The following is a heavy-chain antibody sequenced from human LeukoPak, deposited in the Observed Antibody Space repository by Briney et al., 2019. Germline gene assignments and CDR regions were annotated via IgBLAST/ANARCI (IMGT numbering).Heavy chain of an antibody. CDR2: IRYDGSNK. D-gene: IGHD3-10*01. CDR1: GFTSSSYG. V-gene: IGHV3-30*02. CDR3: AKDLYYYGSGTPEY. Sequence: GGSLRLSCAAPGFTSSSYGMHWVRQAPGKGLEWVAFIRYDGSNKYYADSVKGRFTISRDNSKNTLYLQMNSLRAEDTAVYYCAKDLYYYGSGTPEYWGQGTLVTVSS. J-gene: IGHJ4*02.